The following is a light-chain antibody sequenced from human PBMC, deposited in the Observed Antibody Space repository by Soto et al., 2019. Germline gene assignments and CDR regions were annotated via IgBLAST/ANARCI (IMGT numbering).Light chain of an antibody. V-gene: IGKV1-6*01. CDR1: QGIRND. CDR2: AAS. CDR3: QQDYNYPWT. Sequence: AIQMTQSPASLSASLGDRVTITCRASQGIRNDLGSYQQKPGKAPKLLIYAASSLHSGVPSRFSGSGSGTDFTLTISSLQPEDFATYYCQQDYNYPWTFGQGTKVEIK. J-gene: IGKJ1*01.